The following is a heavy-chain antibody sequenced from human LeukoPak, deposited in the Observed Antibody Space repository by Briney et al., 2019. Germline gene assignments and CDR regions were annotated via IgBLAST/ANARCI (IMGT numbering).Heavy chain of an antibody. CDR2: IYHSGST. CDR3: ARDPPSHLDSSGYALAY. J-gene: IGHJ4*02. Sequence: SETLSLTCAVSGGSISSSNWWSWVRQPPGKGLEWIGEIYHSGSTNYNPSLKSRVTISVDKSKNQFSLKLDSVSAADTAVYYCARDPPSHLDSSGYALAYWGQGTLVTVSS. D-gene: IGHD3-22*01. CDR1: GGSISSSNW. V-gene: IGHV4-4*02.